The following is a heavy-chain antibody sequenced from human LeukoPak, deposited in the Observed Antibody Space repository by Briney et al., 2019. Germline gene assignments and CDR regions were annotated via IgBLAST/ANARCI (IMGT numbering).Heavy chain of an antibody. CDR2: IKQYGRET. CDR1: GLTFSSYW. Sequence: GESLRLSCAASGLTFSSYWMTWVRQAPGKGLEWVANIKQYGRETYSVDSVRGRFIISRDNAKNSLYLQMNSLRAEDTAVYYCARGYYDFWSGALGIYFDYWGQGTLVTVSS. V-gene: IGHV3-7*04. CDR3: ARGYYDFWSGALGIYFDY. J-gene: IGHJ4*02. D-gene: IGHD3-3*01.